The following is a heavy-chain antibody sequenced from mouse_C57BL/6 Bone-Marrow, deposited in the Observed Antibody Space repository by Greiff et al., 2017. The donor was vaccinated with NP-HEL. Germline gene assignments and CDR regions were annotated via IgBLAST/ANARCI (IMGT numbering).Heavy chain of an antibody. D-gene: IGHD1-1*01. CDR3: ARTVGITTVVENYFDY. CDR1: GYTFTDYY. Sequence: QVQLKESGAELVRPGASVKLSCKASGYTFTDYYINWVKQRPGQGLEWIARIYPGSGNTYYNEKFKGKATLTAEKSSSTAYMQLSSLTSEDSAVYFCARTVGITTVVENYFDYWGQGTTLTVSS. CDR2: IYPGSGNT. V-gene: IGHV1-76*01. J-gene: IGHJ2*01.